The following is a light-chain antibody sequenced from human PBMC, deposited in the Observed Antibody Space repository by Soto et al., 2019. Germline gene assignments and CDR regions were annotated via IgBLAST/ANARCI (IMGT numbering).Light chain of an antibody. CDR1: SSDVGLYNY. CDR2: DVS. CDR3: SSYTSSSTVE. V-gene: IGLV2-14*01. Sequence: QSVLTQPASVSGSPGQSITISCTGTSSDVGLYNYVSWYQQHPGKAPKLMIYDVSDRPSGVSNRFSGSKSGNTASLTISGLQAEDEGDYYCSSYTSSSTVEFGGGTKLTV. J-gene: IGLJ2*01.